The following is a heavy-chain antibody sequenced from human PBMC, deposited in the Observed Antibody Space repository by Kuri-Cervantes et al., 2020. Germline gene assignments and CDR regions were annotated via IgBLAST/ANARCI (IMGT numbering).Heavy chain of an antibody. V-gene: IGHV3-30-3*01. CDR1: GFTFNRHA. CDR2: ISYDGSNK. Sequence: LSLTCAASGFTFNRHAMHWVRQAPGKGLEWAAVISYDGSNKYYADSVKGRFTISRDNSKNTLYLQMNSLRAEDTAVYYCAGDDSSSPFDYWGQGTLVTVSS. CDR3: AGDDSSSPFDY. D-gene: IGHD6-6*01. J-gene: IGHJ4*02.